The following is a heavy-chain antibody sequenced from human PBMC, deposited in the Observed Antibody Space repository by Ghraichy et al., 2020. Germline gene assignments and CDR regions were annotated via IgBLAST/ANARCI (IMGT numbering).Heavy chain of an antibody. CDR3: ARENKAVADHYYYYMDV. Sequence: GGSLRLSCAASGFTFSSYAMSWVRQTPGKGLEWVSYISSSSSTIYYADSVKGRFTISRDNAKNSLYLQMNSLRDEDTAVYYCARENKAVADHYYYYMDVWGKGTTVTVSS. J-gene: IGHJ6*03. CDR1: GFTFSSYA. D-gene: IGHD6-19*01. V-gene: IGHV3-48*02. CDR2: ISSSSSTI.